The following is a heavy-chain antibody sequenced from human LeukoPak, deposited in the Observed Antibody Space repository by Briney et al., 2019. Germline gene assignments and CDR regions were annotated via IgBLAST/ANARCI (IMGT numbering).Heavy chain of an antibody. D-gene: IGHD6-19*01. V-gene: IGHV4-34*01. CDR2: INHSGST. CDR1: GGSFSGYY. J-gene: IGHJ4*02. CDR3: ARGGGWSSFDY. Sequence: PSETLSPTCAVYGGSFSGYYWSWVRQPPGKGLEWIGEINHSGSTNYNPSLKSRVTISVDTSKNQFSLKLSSVTAADTAVYYCARGGGWSSFDYWGQGTLVTVSS.